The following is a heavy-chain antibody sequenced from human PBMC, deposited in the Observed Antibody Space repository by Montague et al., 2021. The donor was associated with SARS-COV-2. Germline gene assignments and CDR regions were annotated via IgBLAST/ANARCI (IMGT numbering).Heavy chain of an antibody. D-gene: IGHD3-9*01. CDR1: GFSLSTSGMC. J-gene: IGHJ6*02. CDR2: IDWADDK. Sequence: PALVKPTQTLTLTCTLSGFSLSTSGMCVSWIRQPPGKALEWLARIDWADDKYYSTSLKSRLTISKDTSKNQVVLTMTNMDPVDTATYYCARTHYDILPGYYYDMDVWGQGTTVTVSS. CDR3: ARTHYDILPGYYYDMDV. V-gene: IGHV2-70*11.